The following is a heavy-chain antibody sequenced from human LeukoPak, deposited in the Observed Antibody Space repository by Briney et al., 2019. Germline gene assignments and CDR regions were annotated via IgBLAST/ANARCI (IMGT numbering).Heavy chain of an antibody. V-gene: IGHV3-30*18. Sequence: GGSLRLSCAASGFSFISYGMHWVRQAPGKGLEWVGVISDDGRNKKYADSVKGRFTISRDDSKDTLYLQMNSLRDEDTAVYYCAKRPSDYGDYVTYFDYWGQGTLVTVSS. CDR2: ISDDGRNK. CDR1: GFSFISYG. D-gene: IGHD4-17*01. CDR3: AKRPSDYGDYVTYFDY. J-gene: IGHJ4*02.